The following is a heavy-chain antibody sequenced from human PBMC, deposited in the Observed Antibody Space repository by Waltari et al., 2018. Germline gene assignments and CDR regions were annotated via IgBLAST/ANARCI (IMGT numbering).Heavy chain of an antibody. CDR3: ARVPLSPSPAPHFDY. V-gene: IGHV4-38-2*01. CDR1: GYSISSGYY. CDR2: IYHSGST. Sequence: QVQLQESGPGLVKPSETLSLTCAVSGYSISSGYYWGWIRQPPGKGLEWIGSIYHSGSTYYNPSLKSRVTISVDTSKNQFSLKLSSVTAADTAVYYCARVPLSPSPAPHFDYWGQGTLVTVSS. J-gene: IGHJ4*02.